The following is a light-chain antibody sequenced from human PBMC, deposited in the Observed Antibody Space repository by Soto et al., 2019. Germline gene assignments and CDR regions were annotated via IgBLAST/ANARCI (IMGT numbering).Light chain of an antibody. CDR1: SSDVGSYTY. J-gene: IGLJ1*01. CDR2: DVS. CDR3: SSFTSTSTYV. Sequence: QLVLTQPASVSGSPGQSITISCTGTSSDVGSYTYVSWFQQHPGRAPKLMIYDVSNRPSGVSNRFSGSKSGNTASLTISGLQAEDEADYYCSSFTSTSTYVFGNGTKLTVL. V-gene: IGLV2-14*03.